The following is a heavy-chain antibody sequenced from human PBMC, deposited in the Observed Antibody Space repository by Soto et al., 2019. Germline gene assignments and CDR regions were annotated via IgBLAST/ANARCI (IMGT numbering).Heavy chain of an antibody. CDR1: GGSISSYY. J-gene: IGHJ4*02. D-gene: IGHD2-2*03. Sequence: LEILSLTCTVSGGSISSYYWSWIRQPPGKGLEWIGYIYYSGSTNYNPSLKSRVTISVDTSKNQFSLKLSSVTAADTAVYYCARLDHDYWGQGTLVTVSS. V-gene: IGHV4-59*01. CDR3: ARLDHDY. CDR2: IYYSGST.